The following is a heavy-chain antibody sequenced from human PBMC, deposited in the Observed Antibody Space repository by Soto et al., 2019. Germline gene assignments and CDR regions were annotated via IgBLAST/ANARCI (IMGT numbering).Heavy chain of an antibody. CDR3: ARGGNSGYDQVPLTYYYYYGMDV. Sequence: GGSLRLSCAASGFTFSSYAMHWVRQAPGKGLEWVAVISYDGSNKYYADSVMGRFTISRDNSKNTLYLQMNSLRAEDTAVYYCARGGNSGYDQVPLTYYYYYGMDVWGQGTTVTVSS. D-gene: IGHD5-12*01. J-gene: IGHJ6*02. CDR1: GFTFSSYA. V-gene: IGHV3-30-3*01. CDR2: ISYDGSNK.